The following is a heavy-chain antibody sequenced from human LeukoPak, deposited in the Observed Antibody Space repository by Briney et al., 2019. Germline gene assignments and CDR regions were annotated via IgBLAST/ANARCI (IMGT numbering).Heavy chain of an antibody. Sequence: PGGSLRLSCAASGFTPCGYEMNWVRQAPGKGLEWISYISRSGTATLYADSVKGRFTSSRDNAKNSLYLQMNSLEAEGTAVYYCGRYCAGDCYEGMAVWGRGTMVTVSS. J-gene: IGHJ6*02. CDR3: GRYCAGDCYEGMAV. D-gene: IGHD2-21*02. CDR2: ISRSGTAT. CDR1: GFTPCGYE. V-gene: IGHV3-48*03.